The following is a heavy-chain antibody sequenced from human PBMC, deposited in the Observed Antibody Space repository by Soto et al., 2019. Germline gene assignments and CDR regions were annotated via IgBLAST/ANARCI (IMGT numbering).Heavy chain of an antibody. CDR2: INHSGST. CDR3: ARDRCSSTSCRPNFDP. CDR1: GGSFSGYY. D-gene: IGHD2-2*01. V-gene: IGHV4-34*01. Sequence: SETLSLTCAVYGGSFSGYYWSWIRQPPGKGLEWIGEINHSGSTNYNASLKSRVIMSVDTSKRHFSLKLNSLTAADTAVYYCARDRCSSTSCRPNFDPWGQVTMVTVYS. J-gene: IGHJ5*02.